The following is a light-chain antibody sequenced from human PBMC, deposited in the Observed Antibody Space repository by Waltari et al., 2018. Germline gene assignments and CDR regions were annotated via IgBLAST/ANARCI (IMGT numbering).Light chain of an antibody. CDR1: QRVETY. Sequence: EIVLLQSPAILSFSPGERATLSCRASQRVETYLAWYQQRPAQSPRLLIYDTSYRATGIPARFGGSGSETDFTLTISSLEPEDFAVYYWQQRRNWPLTFGGGTRVQI. J-gene: IGKJ4*01. V-gene: IGKV3-11*01. CDR2: DTS. CDR3: QQRRNWPLT.